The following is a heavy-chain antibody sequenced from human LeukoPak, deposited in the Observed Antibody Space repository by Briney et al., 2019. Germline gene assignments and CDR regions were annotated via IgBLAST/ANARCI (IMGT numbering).Heavy chain of an antibody. V-gene: IGHV3-21*01. J-gene: IGHJ4*02. CDR3: ARSLQLRSSNYFDY. Sequence: GGSLRLSCAASGFTFSSYSMNWVRQAPGKGLEWVSSISSSSSYIYYADSVKGRFTISRDNAKNSLYLQMNSLRAEDTAVYYCARSLQLRSSNYFDYWGQGTLVTVSS. CDR1: GFTFSSYS. CDR2: ISSSSSYI. D-gene: IGHD5-12*01.